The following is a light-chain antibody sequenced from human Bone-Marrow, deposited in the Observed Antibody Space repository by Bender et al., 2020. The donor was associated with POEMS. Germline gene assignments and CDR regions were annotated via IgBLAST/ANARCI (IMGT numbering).Light chain of an antibody. CDR2: DVT. J-gene: IGLJ1*01. CDR3: YSFSTIHTYV. Sequence: QSALTQPASVSGSPGQSITISCTGTSSDVGDYNHVSWFQQLPDKAPKVMIYDVTNRPSGVSHRFSGSKSGNTASLTISGLQAEDEADYYCYSFSTIHTYVFGTGTKVTVL. V-gene: IGLV2-14*03. CDR1: SSDVGDYNH.